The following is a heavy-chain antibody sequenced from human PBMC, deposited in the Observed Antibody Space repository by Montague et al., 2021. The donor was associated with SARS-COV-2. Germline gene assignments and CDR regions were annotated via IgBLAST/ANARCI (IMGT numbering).Heavy chain of an antibody. D-gene: IGHD2-15*01. V-gene: IGHV4-59*08. CDR3: ARHYSATLPAVY. CDR2: ISDSGST. CDR1: GGSISSFY. J-gene: IGHJ4*02. Sequence: SETLSLTCTVSGGSISSFYWSWSRQPPGKGLEWIGYISDSGSTNYNPSLTSRVTMSVDTSKNQFSLKVNSVTAADTAVYYCARHYSATLPAVYWGQGTLVTVFS.